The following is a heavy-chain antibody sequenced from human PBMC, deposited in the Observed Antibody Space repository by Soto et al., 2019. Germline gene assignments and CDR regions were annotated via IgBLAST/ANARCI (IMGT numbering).Heavy chain of an antibody. J-gene: IGHJ4*02. V-gene: IGHV1-46*01. CDR1: GYSFTSTY. Sequence: QVQLVQSGAEVKKPGASVRISCRASGYSFTSTYVHWVRQAPGQGPEWMGIINPAGGTTYYAQKFQGRLTITSDTSTDTVFMDLNDLTSEDCAVYFCALKVVTYYDNWGQGTLLTVSS. CDR2: INPAGGTT. D-gene: IGHD2-21*02. CDR3: ALKVVTYYDN.